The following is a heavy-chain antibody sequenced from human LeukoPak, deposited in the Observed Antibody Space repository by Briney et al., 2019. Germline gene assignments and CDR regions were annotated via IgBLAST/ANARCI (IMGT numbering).Heavy chain of an antibody. CDR3: ARGLCSGGSCYRKKGTYNWFDP. CDR2: MNPNSGNT. CDR1: GYTFTSYD. Sequence: ASVKVSCKASGYTFTSYDINWVRQATGQGLEWMGWMNPNSGNTGYAQKFQGRVTMTWNTSISTAYMELSSLRSEDTAVYYCARGLCSGGSCYRKKGTYNWFDPWGQGTLVTVSS. D-gene: IGHD2-15*01. J-gene: IGHJ5*02. V-gene: IGHV1-8*01.